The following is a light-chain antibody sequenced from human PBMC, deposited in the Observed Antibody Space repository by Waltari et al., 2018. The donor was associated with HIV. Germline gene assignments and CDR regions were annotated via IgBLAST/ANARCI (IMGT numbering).Light chain of an antibody. V-gene: IGKV1-39*01. CDR1: QNIGNF. J-gene: IGKJ2*01. CDR3: QQSYNSPVT. CDR2: GAS. Sequence: DIQMTQSPLRLPASVGDRVTINCRASQNIGNFLNWYLHKPGTAPKLLIYGASSLQGGVPSRFSGGGSGTDFFLTISNLQLEDFGIYYCQQSYNSPVTFGQGTKVEI.